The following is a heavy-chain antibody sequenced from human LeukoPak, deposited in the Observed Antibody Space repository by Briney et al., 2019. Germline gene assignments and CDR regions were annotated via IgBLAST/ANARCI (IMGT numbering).Heavy chain of an antibody. J-gene: IGHJ4*02. CDR1: GGSISSGGYY. CDR2: IYYSGST. CDR3: ARLRDSGYVLDY. V-gene: IGHV4-31*03. D-gene: IGHD5-12*01. Sequence: PSETLSLTCTVSGGSISSGGYYWSWIRQHPGKGLEWIGYIYYSGSTYYNPSLKSRVTISVDTSKNQFSLKLSSVTAADTAVYYCARLRDSGYVLDYWGQGTLVTVSS.